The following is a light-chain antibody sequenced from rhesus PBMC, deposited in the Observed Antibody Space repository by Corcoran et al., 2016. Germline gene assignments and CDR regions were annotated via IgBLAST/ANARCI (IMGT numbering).Light chain of an antibody. J-gene: IGLJ1*01. CDR2: DVN. CDR1: SSDIGANNR. Sequence: QAAPTQSPSVSGSPGQSVTISCTGTSSDIGANNRVSWYQQSPGKAPKLMIYDVNKRPSGVTDRFSGSKYGSTASLTISGLHAEDEAYYYCSSYGSGSTYIFGYGTRLTVL. V-gene: IGLV2-13*03. CDR3: SSYGSGSTYI.